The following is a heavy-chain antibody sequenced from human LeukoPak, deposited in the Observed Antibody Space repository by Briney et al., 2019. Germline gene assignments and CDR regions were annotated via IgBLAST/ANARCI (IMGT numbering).Heavy chain of an antibody. CDR3: ARRNTMGSGWPGDAFDI. J-gene: IGHJ3*02. V-gene: IGHV4-59*08. CDR2: IYYSGST. Sequence: SETLSLTCTVSGGSISSYYWSWIRQPPGKGLEWIGYIYYSGSTNYNPSLKSRVTISVDTSKNQFSLKLSSVTAADTAVYYCARRNTMGSGWPGDAFDIWGQGTMVTVSS. D-gene: IGHD6-19*01. CDR1: GGSISSYY.